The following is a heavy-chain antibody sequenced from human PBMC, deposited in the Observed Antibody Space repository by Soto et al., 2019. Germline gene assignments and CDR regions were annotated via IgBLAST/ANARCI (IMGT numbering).Heavy chain of an antibody. CDR1: GYTFTSYG. J-gene: IGHJ4*02. CDR3: ARSIAAAVDLDY. Sequence: ASVKVSCKASGYTFTSYGISWVRQAPGQGLEWMGWISAYNGNTNYAQKLQGRVTMTTDTSTSTAYLELRSLRSDDTAVYYCARSIAAAVDLDYWGQGTLVTVSS. V-gene: IGHV1-18*01. CDR2: ISAYNGNT. D-gene: IGHD6-13*01.